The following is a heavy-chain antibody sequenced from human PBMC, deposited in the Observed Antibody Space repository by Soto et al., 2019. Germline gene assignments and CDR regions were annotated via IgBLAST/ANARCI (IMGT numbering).Heavy chain of an antibody. J-gene: IGHJ4*02. CDR3: ATYIVVVVAATGNFDY. D-gene: IGHD2-15*01. Sequence: SETLSLTCTVSGGSISSSSYYWGWIRQPPGKGLEWIGSIYYGGSTYYNPSLKSRVTISIDTSENQFSLKLTSVTAADTAVYYCATYIVVVVAATGNFDYWGQGTLVTVSS. V-gene: IGHV4-39*01. CDR2: IYYGGST. CDR1: GGSISSSSYY.